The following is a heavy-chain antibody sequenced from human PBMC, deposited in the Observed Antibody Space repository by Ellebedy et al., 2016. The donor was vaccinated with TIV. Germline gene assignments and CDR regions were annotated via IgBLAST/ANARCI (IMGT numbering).Heavy chain of an antibody. CDR2: IWYDGSNK. Sequence: GGSLRLSCAASGFTFSSYGMHWVRQAPGKGLEWVAVIWYDGSNKYYADSVKGRFTISRDNSKNTLYLQMNSLRAEDTAVYYCARGIFSGSAVTHTPFDYWGQGTLVTVSS. CDR3: ARGIFSGSAVTHTPFDY. D-gene: IGHD4-17*01. CDR1: GFTFSSYG. J-gene: IGHJ4*02. V-gene: IGHV3-33*01.